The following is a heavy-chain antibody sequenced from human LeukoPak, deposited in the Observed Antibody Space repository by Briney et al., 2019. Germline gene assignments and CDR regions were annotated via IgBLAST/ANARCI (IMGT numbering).Heavy chain of an antibody. J-gene: IGHJ6*03. D-gene: IGHD1-26*01. CDR1: GFTFNNYN. V-gene: IGHV3-21*01. CDR2: ITSSGTYI. Sequence: GGSLRLSCAASGFTFNNYNMNWVRQAPGKALERVSSITSSGTYIFYADSVKGRFTISRDNSKNMLFLQMNSLRAEDTAVYYCAKHPGDFTGIVNYYYMDVWGKGTTVTVSS. CDR3: AKHPGDFTGIVNYYYMDV.